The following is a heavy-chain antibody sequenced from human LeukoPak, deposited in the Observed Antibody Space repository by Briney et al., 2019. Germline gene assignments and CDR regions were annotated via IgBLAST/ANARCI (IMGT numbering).Heavy chain of an antibody. Sequence: GGSLRLSCAASGFTFSDYGIHWVRQAPGKGLEWVAVIWSDGSNKYYADSVKGRFTISRDNPKKTLYLQMSSLRVEDTAVYYCVRASGSFDYWGQGTLVTVSS. CDR1: GFTFSDYG. CDR3: VRASGSFDY. CDR2: IWSDGSNK. V-gene: IGHV3-33*01. J-gene: IGHJ4*02. D-gene: IGHD3-10*01.